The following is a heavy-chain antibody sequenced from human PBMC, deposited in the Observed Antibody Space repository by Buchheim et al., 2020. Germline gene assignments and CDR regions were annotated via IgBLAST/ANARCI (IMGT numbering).Heavy chain of an antibody. J-gene: IGHJ4*02. Sequence: VQLVESGGGVVQPGRSLRLSCAASGFTFSSYAMSWVRQAPGKGLEWVSAISGSGGSTYYADSVKGRFTISRDNSKNTLYLQMNSLRAEDTAVYYCAKVTYYVDTAMVTPYFDYWGQGTL. CDR1: GFTFSSYA. V-gene: IGHV3-23*04. CDR2: ISGSGGST. D-gene: IGHD5-18*01. CDR3: AKVTYYVDTAMVTPYFDY.